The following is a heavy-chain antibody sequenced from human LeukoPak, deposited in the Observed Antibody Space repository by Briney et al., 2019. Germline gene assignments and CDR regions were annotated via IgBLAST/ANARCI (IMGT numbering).Heavy chain of an antibody. Sequence: GGSLRLSCAASGFTFSSYAMTWVRQAPGKGLEWVSTITGSGRSTDYADSAKGRFSISRDNSKNTLYLQMNSLRAEDTAVYYCARAKYSSDWYYFDSWGQGTPVTVSS. V-gene: IGHV3-23*01. CDR1: GFTFSSYA. CDR3: ARAKYSSDWYYFDS. J-gene: IGHJ4*02. CDR2: ITGSGRST. D-gene: IGHD6-19*01.